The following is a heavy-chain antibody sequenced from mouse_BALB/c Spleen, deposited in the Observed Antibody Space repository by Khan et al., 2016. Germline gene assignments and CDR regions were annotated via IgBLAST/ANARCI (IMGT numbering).Heavy chain of an antibody. CDR1: GFNIKDTY. Sequence: VQLQQPGAELVKPGASVKLSCTASGFNIKDTYMHWVKQRPEQGLEWIGRIDPANGNTKYDPKFQGKATITEDTSSNTAYMLLSSLTSEDTAVYYCARSPYDYDVGFAYWGQGTLVTVSA. CDR2: IDPANGNT. J-gene: IGHJ3*01. V-gene: IGHV14-3*02. D-gene: IGHD2-4*01. CDR3: ARSPYDYDVGFAY.